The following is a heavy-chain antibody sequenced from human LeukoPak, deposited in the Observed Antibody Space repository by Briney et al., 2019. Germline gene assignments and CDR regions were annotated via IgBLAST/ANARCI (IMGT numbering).Heavy chain of an antibody. CDR2: ISSRSSYI. Sequence: GGSLRLSCAASGFTFSTYTMNWVRQAPGKGLERVSSISSRSSYIYYADSVKGRFTISRDNARNSLYLQMNSLRAEDTALYYCARNSNPNYSHYYMDVWGKGTTVTVSS. J-gene: IGHJ6*03. CDR3: ARNSNPNYSHYYMDV. CDR1: GFTFSTYT. V-gene: IGHV3-21*04.